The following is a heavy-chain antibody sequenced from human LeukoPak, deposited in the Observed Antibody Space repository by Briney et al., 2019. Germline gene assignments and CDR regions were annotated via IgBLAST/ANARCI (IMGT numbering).Heavy chain of an antibody. Sequence: SSETLSLTCTVSGYSISSGYYWGWIRQPPGKGLEWIGSIYHSGNSPYNPSLKSRLTISLDTSKNQFSLKLTSVTAADTAVYYCARVAWAPGGIWWFDPWGQGTLVTVSS. J-gene: IGHJ5*02. CDR2: IYHSGNS. V-gene: IGHV4-38-2*02. D-gene: IGHD3-16*01. CDR3: ARVAWAPGGIWWFDP. CDR1: GYSISSGYY.